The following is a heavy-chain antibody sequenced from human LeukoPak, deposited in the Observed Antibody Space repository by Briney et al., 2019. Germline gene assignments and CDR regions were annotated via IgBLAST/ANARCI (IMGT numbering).Heavy chain of an antibody. D-gene: IGHD3-22*01. CDR3: ARDLDDYYDSSGYIDY. CDR2: ITSSSSTI. CDR1: GFTFSSYS. Sequence: PGRSLRLSCAASGFTFSSYSMNWVRQAPGKGLEWVSYITSSSSTIYYADSVKGRFTISRDNAKNSLYLQMNSLRAEDTAVYYCARDLDDYYDSSGYIDYWGQGTLVTVSS. J-gene: IGHJ4*02. V-gene: IGHV3-48*04.